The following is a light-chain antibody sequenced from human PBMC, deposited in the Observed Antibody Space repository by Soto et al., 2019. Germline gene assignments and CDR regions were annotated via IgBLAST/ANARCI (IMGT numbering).Light chain of an antibody. CDR3: QQSHSAWT. CDR2: GAS. CDR1: QSISSF. J-gene: IGKJ1*01. Sequence: DLQMTQSPSSLSASVGDRVTLTCRASQSISSFLNWYQQKPGKAPKVLIYGASSLQTGVPSRFSGSGSGTDFTLTISSLQPEDFATYYCQQSHSAWTFGQGTKVEI. V-gene: IGKV1-39*01.